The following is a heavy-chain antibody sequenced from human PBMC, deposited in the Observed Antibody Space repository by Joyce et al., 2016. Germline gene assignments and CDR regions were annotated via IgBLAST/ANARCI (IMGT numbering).Heavy chain of an antibody. D-gene: IGHD3-10*01. J-gene: IGHJ4*02. CDR2: IYYTGSP. V-gene: IGHV4-30-4*01. CDR3: ARVTWFGDKGFDY. Sequence: QVQLQESGPGLVKPSHTLSLTCSVSGGSISRGDYYWSWIRQPPGKGLEWIRYIYYTGSPYYNLALKSRITMSVDTSKNQVPLKLSSVTAADTAVYYCARVTWFGDKGFDYWGQGTLVTVSS. CDR1: GGSISRGDYY.